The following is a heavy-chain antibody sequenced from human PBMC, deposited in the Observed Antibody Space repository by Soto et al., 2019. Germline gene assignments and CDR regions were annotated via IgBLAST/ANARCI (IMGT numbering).Heavy chain of an antibody. Sequence: EVRLLESGGGLVQPGGSLRLSCFASGFTFPNYAMSWVRQAPGKGLEWVSVVTGRASSTYYADSVEGRFTISRDNSRNKLFLQMNSLGAEDTAVYYCAKHLPSKKKQRLWADSFHIWGKGTMLTVSS. V-gene: IGHV3-23*01. CDR1: GFTFPNYA. D-gene: IGHD6-25*01. CDR2: VTGRASST. CDR3: AKHLPSKKKQRLWADSFHI. J-gene: IGHJ3*02.